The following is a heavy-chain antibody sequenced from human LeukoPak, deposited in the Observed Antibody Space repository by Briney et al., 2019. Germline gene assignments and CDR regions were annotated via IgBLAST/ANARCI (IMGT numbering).Heavy chain of an antibody. D-gene: IGHD1-26*01. CDR2: IHYSGST. Sequence: GSLRLSCAASGFTFSSYSMNWVRQAPGKGLEWIAFIHYSGSTSYNPSLKSRATISLDTSKDQFSLNLRSLTAADTAMYYCAREWSAFDIWGPGTMVTVS. J-gene: IGHJ3*02. V-gene: IGHV4-59*01. CDR1: GFTFSSYS. CDR3: AREWSAFDI.